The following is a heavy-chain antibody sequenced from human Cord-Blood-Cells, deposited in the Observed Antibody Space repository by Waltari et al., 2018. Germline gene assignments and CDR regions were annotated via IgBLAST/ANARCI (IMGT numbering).Heavy chain of an antibody. D-gene: IGHD3-3*01. CDR1: GFPVSRTY. CDR3: ARDDYTIFGEYYGMDV. CDR2: IYSGGST. Sequence: EVQLVETGGGLIQPGGSLRLSGAASGFPVSRTYMSWVRQAPGKGLEWFSVIYSGGSTYYADSVKGRFTISRDNSKNTLYLQMNSLRAEDTAVYYCARDDYTIFGEYYGMDVWGQGTTVTVSS. V-gene: IGHV3-53*02. J-gene: IGHJ6*02.